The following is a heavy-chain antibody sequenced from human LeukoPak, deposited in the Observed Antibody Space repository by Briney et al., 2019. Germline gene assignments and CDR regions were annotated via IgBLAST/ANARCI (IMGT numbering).Heavy chain of an antibody. V-gene: IGHV1-2*02. Sequence: ASVKVSCKTSGYTFIGFYIHWVRQAPGQGLEWMGWINPNGGGTHYAQKFLGRVTMTSDTSVTTAYMELSSLTSDDTAVYYCARAFPKDYWGQGTLVTVSS. CDR2: INPNGGGT. CDR1: GYTFIGFY. CDR3: ARAFPKDY. J-gene: IGHJ4*02.